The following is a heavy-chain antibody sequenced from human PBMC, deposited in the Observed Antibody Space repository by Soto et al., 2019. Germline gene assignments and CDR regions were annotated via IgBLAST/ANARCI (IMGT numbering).Heavy chain of an antibody. J-gene: IGHJ5*02. V-gene: IGHV3-7*01. CDR1: GFTFSSYW. CDR3: AREEADSSADLIDP. CDR2: IKQDGSEK. Sequence: EVQLVESGGGLVQPGGSLRLSCAASGFTFSSYWMCWVRQAPGKGLEWVANIKQDGSEKYYVDSVKGRFTISRDNAKNSLYLQMNSLRAEDTAVYYCAREEADSSADLIDPWGQGTLVTVSS. D-gene: IGHD6-19*01.